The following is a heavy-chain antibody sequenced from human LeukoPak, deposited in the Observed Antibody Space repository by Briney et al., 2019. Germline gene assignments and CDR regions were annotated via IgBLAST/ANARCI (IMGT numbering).Heavy chain of an antibody. Sequence: GSLSLSFAASGFPFSSYEMNWVRPAPGKGLEWVSYIISSGSTIYYADSVKGRFTISRDNAKNSLYQQMNSLRGDDTAVYYCAREYYYDSSGNEGDWFDPWGQGTLVTVSS. CDR3: AREYYYDSSGNEGDWFDP. CDR1: GFPFSSYE. J-gene: IGHJ5*02. V-gene: IGHV3-48*03. D-gene: IGHD3-22*01. CDR2: IISSGSTI.